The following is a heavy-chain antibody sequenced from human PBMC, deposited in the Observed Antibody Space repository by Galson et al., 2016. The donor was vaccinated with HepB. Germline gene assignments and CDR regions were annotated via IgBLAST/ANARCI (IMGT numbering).Heavy chain of an antibody. D-gene: IGHD5-18*01. Sequence: SETLSLTCTVSGGSISSTNYYWGWIRQPPGKGLEWIGNIHYRGATYYNPSLKGRVTISVDTSKNQFSLKLSSVTAADTAVYYCARINAYIYGPWARYDAFDIWGQGTVVIVSS. CDR3: ARINAYIYGPWARYDAFDI. J-gene: IGHJ3*02. V-gene: IGHV4-39*01. CDR1: GGSISSTNYY. CDR2: IHYRGAT.